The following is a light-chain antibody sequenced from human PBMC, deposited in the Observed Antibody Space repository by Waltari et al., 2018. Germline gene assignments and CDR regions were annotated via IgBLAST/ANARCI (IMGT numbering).Light chain of an antibody. CDR3: LAWDSSTAWV. CDR1: KLGDKY. CDR2: QDT. J-gene: IGLJ3*02. Sequence: SYELTQPPSVSVSPGQTASITCSGDKLGDKYASWYQQKPGQSPVLVIYQDTKRPSGIPWRISCSNSGNTATLTISGTQGMDEADYYCLAWDSSTAWVFGGGTKLTVL. V-gene: IGLV3-1*01.